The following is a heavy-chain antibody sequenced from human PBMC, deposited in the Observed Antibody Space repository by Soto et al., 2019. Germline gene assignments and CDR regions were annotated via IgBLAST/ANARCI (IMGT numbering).Heavy chain of an antibody. CDR1: GYTFTSYG. J-gene: IGHJ3*02. D-gene: IGHD3-22*01. CDR3: ARDRLVTGGVAVLVIPDDALDI. CDR2: ISAYNGNT. V-gene: IGHV1-18*04. Sequence: GASVKVSCKASGYTFTSYGISWVRQAPGQGLEWMGWISAYNGNTNYAQKLQGRVTMTTDTSTSTAYMELRSLRSDDTAVYYCARDRLVTGGVAVLVIPDDALDIWGQGTMVTVSS.